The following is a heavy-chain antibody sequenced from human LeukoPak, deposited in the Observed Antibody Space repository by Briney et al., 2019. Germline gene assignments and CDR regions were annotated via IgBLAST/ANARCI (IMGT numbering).Heavy chain of an antibody. CDR3: ARGLSRVYYYYYMDV. J-gene: IGHJ6*03. V-gene: IGHV4-30-4*08. Sequence: SQTLSLTCTVSGGSISSGDYYWSWIRQPPGKGLEWIGYIYYSGSTYYNPSLKSRVTISVDTSKNQFSLKLSSVTAADTAVYYCARGLSRVYYYYYMDVWGKGTTVTVSS. D-gene: IGHD3-10*01. CDR2: IYYSGST. CDR1: GGSISSGDYY.